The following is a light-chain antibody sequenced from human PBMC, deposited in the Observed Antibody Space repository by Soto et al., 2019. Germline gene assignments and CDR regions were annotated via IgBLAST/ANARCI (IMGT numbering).Light chain of an antibody. V-gene: IGLV1-40*01. J-gene: IGLJ3*02. CDR1: SSNIGAGYD. CDR3: QSYDSSLRRRWV. Sequence: QSVLTQPPSVSGAPGQRVTISCTGSSSNIGAGYDVHWYQQLPGTAPKLLIYGNSNRPSGVPDRFSGSKSGTSASLAITGLQAEDEADYYCQSYDSSLRRRWVFGGGTKVTVL. CDR2: GNS.